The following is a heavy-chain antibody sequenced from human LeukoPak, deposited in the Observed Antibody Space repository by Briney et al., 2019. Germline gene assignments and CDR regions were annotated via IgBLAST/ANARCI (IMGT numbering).Heavy chain of an antibody. J-gene: IGHJ4*02. CDR3: TTDLERYYDFWSGYYSRETSFDY. D-gene: IGHD3-3*01. Sequence: GGSLRLSCAASGFTFSSYGMHWVRQAPGKGLEWVGRIKSKTDGGTTDYAAPVKGRFTISRDDSKNTLYLQMNSLKTEDTAVYYCTTDLERYYDFWSGYYSRETSFDYWGQGTLVTVSS. V-gene: IGHV3-15*01. CDR1: GFTFSSYG. CDR2: IKSKTDGGTT.